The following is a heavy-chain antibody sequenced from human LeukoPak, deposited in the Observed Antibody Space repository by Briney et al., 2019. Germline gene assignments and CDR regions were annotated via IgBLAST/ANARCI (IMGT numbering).Heavy chain of an antibody. D-gene: IGHD6-19*01. CDR2: ISGSGGGT. CDR1: GFIFSTYA. J-gene: IGHJ4*02. V-gene: IGHV3-23*01. CDR3: AKDLIWLAYYFGY. Sequence: GGSLRLSCAASGFIFSTYAMSWVRQAPGKGLEWVSAISGSGGGTYYADSVRGRFTISRDNSKNTLYLQMNSLRAEDTAVYYCAKDLIWLAYYFGYWGQGTLVTVSS.